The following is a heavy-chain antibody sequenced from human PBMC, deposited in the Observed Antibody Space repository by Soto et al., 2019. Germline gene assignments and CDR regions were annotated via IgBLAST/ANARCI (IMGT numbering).Heavy chain of an antibody. D-gene: IGHD5-18*01. CDR2: IYYSGST. CDR3: ARYVDTAMVIDY. Sequence: SEILSLTCTVSGGSISSYYWSWIRQPPGKGLEWIGYIYYSGSTNYNPSLKSRVTISVDTSKNQFSLKLSSVTAADTAVYYCARYVDTAMVIDYWGQGTLVTVSS. V-gene: IGHV4-59*01. J-gene: IGHJ4*02. CDR1: GGSISSYY.